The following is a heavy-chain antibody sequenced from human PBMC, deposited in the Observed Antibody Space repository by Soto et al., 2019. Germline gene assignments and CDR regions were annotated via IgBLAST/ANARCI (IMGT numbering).Heavy chain of an antibody. V-gene: IGHV4-59*01. Sequence: PSETLSLTCTVSCGSISGYYWSWIRQPPGKGLEWIGYMYNTGSTNYNPTFKSRVTISVDKSKIQFSLKLNAVTAADTAVYYCASDKITCLFDYWGQGTLVTVSS. J-gene: IGHJ4*02. D-gene: IGHD3-10*01. CDR2: MYNTGST. CDR3: ASDKITCLFDY. CDR1: CGSISGYY.